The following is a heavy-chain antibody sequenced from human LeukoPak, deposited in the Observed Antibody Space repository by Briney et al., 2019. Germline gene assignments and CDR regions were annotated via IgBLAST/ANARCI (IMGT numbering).Heavy chain of an antibody. CDR2: INHSGST. V-gene: IGHV4-39*07. J-gene: IGHJ4*02. CDR1: GGSISSSSYY. D-gene: IGHD6-13*01. Sequence: SETLSLTCTVSGGSISSSSYYWGWIRQPPGRGLEWIGEINHSGSTNYNPSLKSRVTISVDTSKNQFSLKLSSVTAADTAVYYCARGVKAAAGPHFDYWGQGTLVTVSS. CDR3: ARGVKAAAGPHFDY.